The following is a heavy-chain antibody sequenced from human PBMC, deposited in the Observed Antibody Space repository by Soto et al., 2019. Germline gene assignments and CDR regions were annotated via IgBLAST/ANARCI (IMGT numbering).Heavy chain of an antibody. Sequence: GGSLRLSCVASGFTLRGYEMNWVRQAPGKGLEWVSYISYSGNTVEYADSVEGRFTISRDDARNSVYLQMNSLRAEDTAVYYCAREQRWGSPSYPDYWGQGTLVTVSS. D-gene: IGHD2-8*02. CDR1: GFTLRGYE. V-gene: IGHV3-48*03. CDR3: AREQRWGSPSYPDY. CDR2: ISYSGNTV. J-gene: IGHJ4*02.